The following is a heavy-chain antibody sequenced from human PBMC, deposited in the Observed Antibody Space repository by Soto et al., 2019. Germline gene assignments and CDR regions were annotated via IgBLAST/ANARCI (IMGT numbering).Heavy chain of an antibody. Sequence: PSETLSLTCAVSSGSISSSNWWSWVRQPPGKGLEWIGEIYHSGSTNYNPSLKSRVTISVDKSKNQFSLKLSSVTAADTAVHYCAISSLRFHLRGFDYWGQGTLVTVSS. CDR2: IYHSGST. D-gene: IGHD3-3*01. V-gene: IGHV4-4*02. CDR1: SGSISSSNW. CDR3: AISSLRFHLRGFDY. J-gene: IGHJ4*02.